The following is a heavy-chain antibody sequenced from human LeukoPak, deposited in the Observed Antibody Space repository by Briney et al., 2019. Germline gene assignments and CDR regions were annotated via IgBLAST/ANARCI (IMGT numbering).Heavy chain of an antibody. J-gene: IGHJ3*02. CDR1: GFTFSSYA. CDR3: AKDLVDIVVLPHAFDI. CDR2: ISGSGGST. V-gene: IGHV3-23*01. D-gene: IGHD2-15*01. Sequence: GGSLRLSCAASGFTFSSYAMSWVRQAPGKGLEWVSAISGSGGSTYYADSVKGRFTISRDNSKNTLYLQMNSLRGEDTAVYYCAKDLVDIVVLPHAFDIWGQGTMVTVSS.